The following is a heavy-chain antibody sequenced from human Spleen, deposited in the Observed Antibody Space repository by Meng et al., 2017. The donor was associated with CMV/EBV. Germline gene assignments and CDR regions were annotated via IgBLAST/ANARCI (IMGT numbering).Heavy chain of an antibody. D-gene: IGHD2-2*02. V-gene: IGHV4-34*01. CDR2: INHSGST. CDR1: GGSFSGYY. CDR3: ATVPGLGYCSSTSCYTGGY. J-gene: IGHJ4*02. Sequence: SETLSLTCAVYGGSFSGYYWSWIRQPPGKGLEWIGEINHSGSTTYNPSLKSRVTISVDTSKNQFSLKLSSVTAADTAVYYCATVPGLGYCSSTSCYTGGYWGQGTLVTVSS.